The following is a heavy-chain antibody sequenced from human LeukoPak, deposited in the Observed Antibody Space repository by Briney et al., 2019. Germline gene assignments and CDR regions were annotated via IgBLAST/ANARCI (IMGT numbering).Heavy chain of an antibody. CDR3: AREDSIAAHPDY. CDR1: GGSISSGGYY. Sequence: PSQTLSLTCTVSGGSISSGGYYWSWIRQQPGKGLEWIGYIYYSGSTYYNPSLKSRVTISVDTSKNQFSLKLSSVTAADTAVYYCAREDSIAAHPDYWGQGTLVTVSS. J-gene: IGHJ4*02. D-gene: IGHD6-6*01. V-gene: IGHV4-31*03. CDR2: IYYSGST.